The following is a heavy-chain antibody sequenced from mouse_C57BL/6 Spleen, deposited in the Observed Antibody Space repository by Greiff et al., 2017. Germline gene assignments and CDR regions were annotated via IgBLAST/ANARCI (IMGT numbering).Heavy chain of an antibody. CDR2: IYPGGGDT. CDR1: GYAFSSSW. V-gene: IGHV1-82*01. D-gene: IGHD1-1*01. CDR3: ALASAKVVVDWDY. J-gene: IGHJ2*01. Sequence: QVQLQQSGPELVKPGASVKISCKASGYAFSSSWMTWVKQRPGKGLEWIGRIYPGGGDTNYNEKFKGKATLTADKSSSTAYMQLSSLTSEDSAVYFCALASAKVVVDWDYCGQGTAATVSA.